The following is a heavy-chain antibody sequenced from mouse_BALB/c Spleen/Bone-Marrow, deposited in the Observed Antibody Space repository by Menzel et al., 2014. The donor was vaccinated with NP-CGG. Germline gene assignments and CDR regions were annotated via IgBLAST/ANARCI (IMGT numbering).Heavy chain of an antibody. V-gene: IGHV1-67*01. J-gene: IGHJ4*01. CDR3: ARGDYDYAMDY. Sequence: QVQLQQSGPELVRPGVSVKISCKGSSYTSTDYAMHWVKQSHAKSLEWIGVISTYYGNTNYNQKFKGKATMTVDKSSSTAYMELARLTSEDSAVYYCARGDYDYAMDYWGQGTSVTVSS. CDR1: SYTSTDYA. D-gene: IGHD2-4*01. CDR2: ISTYYGNT.